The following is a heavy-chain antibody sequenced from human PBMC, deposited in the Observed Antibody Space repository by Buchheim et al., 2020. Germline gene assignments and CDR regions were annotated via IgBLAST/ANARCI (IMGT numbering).Heavy chain of an antibody. J-gene: IGHJ6*02. D-gene: IGHD3-10*01. CDR3: ARDWVEYYYGSGSYSHLQIYYYYYGMDV. CDR2: INSDGSST. CDR1: GFTFSSYW. V-gene: IGHV3-74*01. Sequence: EVQLVESGGGLVQPGGSLRLSCAASGFTFSSYWMHWVRQAPGKGLVWVSRINSDGSSTSYADSVKGRFTISRDNAKNTLYLQMNSLRAEDTAVYYCARDWVEYYYGSGSYSHLQIYYYYYGMDVWGQGTT.